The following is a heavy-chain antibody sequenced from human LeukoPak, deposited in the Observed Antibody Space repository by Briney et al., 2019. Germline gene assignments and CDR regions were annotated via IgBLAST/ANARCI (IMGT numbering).Heavy chain of an antibody. CDR2: ISGSGGST. Sequence: GGSLRLPCAASGFTFSTYAMSWVRQAPGQGLEWVSVISGSGGSTYYADSVKGRFTISRDNAKNTLYLQMKSLRAEDTAVYYCAKRKAAYYYDSSGYYPLDPWGQGTLVTVSS. J-gene: IGHJ5*02. V-gene: IGHV3-23*01. CDR1: GFTFSTYA. CDR3: AKRKAAYYYDSSGYYPLDP. D-gene: IGHD3-22*01.